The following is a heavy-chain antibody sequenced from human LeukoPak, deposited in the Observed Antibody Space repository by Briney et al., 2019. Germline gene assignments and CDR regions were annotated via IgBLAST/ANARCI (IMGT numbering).Heavy chain of an antibody. CDR2: IYTSGST. CDR1: GYSISSGYY. D-gene: IGHD3-3*01. CDR3: ARGYYDFWSGYSYYCDY. V-gene: IGHV4-38-2*01. J-gene: IGHJ4*02. Sequence: KPSETLSLTCAVSGYSISSGYYWGWIRQPPGKGLEWIGRIYTSGSTNYNPSLKSRVTISVDTSKNQFSLKLSSVTAADTAVYYCARGYYDFWSGYSYYCDYWGQGTLVTVSS.